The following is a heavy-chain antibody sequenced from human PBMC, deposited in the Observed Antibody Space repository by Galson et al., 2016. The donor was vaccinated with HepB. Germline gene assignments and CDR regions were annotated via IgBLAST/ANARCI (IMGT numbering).Heavy chain of an antibody. CDR1: GYSFTNYW. CDR3: ARRDTERRRKSVGVVNNWFDP. CDR2: IYPGDSET. D-gene: IGHD3-3*01. Sequence: QSGAEVKKPGESLKISCKGSGYSFTNYWIGWVRQMPGKGLEWMGIIYPGDSETRYSPSSQGQVTISADKSINTAYLQWRSLKAPDTAMYYCARRDTERRRKSVGVVNNWFDPWGQGTLVTVSS. V-gene: IGHV5-51*01. J-gene: IGHJ5*02.